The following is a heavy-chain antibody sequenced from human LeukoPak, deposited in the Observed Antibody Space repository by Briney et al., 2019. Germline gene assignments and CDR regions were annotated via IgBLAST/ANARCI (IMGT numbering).Heavy chain of an antibody. J-gene: IGHJ4*02. Sequence: PGGSLRLSCAASGFTFSNYAMSWVRQAPGVGLEWVSAIGGSDGNTYYADSVKGRFTISRDNSKNSLYLQINSLRADDTAVYYCAKVQYSDYDMNFDSWGQGTLVTVSS. V-gene: IGHV3-23*01. D-gene: IGHD5-12*01. CDR2: IGGSDGNT. CDR3: AKVQYSDYDMNFDS. CDR1: GFTFSNYA.